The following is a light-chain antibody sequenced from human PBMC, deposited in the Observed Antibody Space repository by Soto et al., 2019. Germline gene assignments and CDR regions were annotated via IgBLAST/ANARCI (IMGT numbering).Light chain of an antibody. V-gene: IGKV3-20*01. Sequence: EIVLTQSPGTLSLSPGERATLSCRASQSVSRRHLAWYQHKTGQAPRLLIYDASRRATGIPDRFSGSGSGTDFTLTISRLEPEDFAVYYCQQYGSSALTFGGGTKVDIK. CDR1: QSVSRRH. CDR3: QQYGSSALT. CDR2: DAS. J-gene: IGKJ4*01.